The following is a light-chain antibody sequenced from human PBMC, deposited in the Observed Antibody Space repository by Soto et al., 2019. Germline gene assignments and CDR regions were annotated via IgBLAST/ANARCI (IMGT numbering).Light chain of an antibody. CDR3: QQRHMWPIT. CDR1: QSFRGL. CDR2: DAY. V-gene: IGKV3-11*01. J-gene: IGKJ5*01. Sequence: EVVLTQSPVTLSLSPGERATLSCRASQSFRGLLAWYQQKPGQAPRLLIYDAYNRATGIPPRFSGSGSGKDFTLTISSLEPEDSAVYYCQQRHMWPITFGQGTRLEMK.